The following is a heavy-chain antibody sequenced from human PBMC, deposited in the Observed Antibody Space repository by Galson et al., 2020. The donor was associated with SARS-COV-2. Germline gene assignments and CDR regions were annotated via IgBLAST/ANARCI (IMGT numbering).Heavy chain of an antibody. Sequence: GESLKISCAASGFTFSSYSMNWVRQAPGKGLEWVSSISSSSYIYYADSVKGRFTISRDNAKNSLYLQMNSLRAEDTAVYYCARVIWRAYYYYYYMDVWGKGTTVTISS. CDR3: ARVIWRAYYYYYYMDV. J-gene: IGHJ6*03. CDR2: ISSSSYI. CDR1: GFTFSSYS. V-gene: IGHV3-21*01.